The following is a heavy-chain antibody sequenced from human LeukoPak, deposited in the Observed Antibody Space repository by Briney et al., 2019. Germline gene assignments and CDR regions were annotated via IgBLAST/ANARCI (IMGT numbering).Heavy chain of an antibody. V-gene: IGHV4-34*01. D-gene: IGHD1-26*01. Sequence: SEALSLTCTVYGGSFSGYYWSWIRQPPGKGLEWIGEINHSGSTNYNPSLKSRVTISVDTSKNQFSLKLSSVTAADTAVYYCARGRWELRFDNWGQGTLATVSS. J-gene: IGHJ4*02. CDR3: ARGRWELRFDN. CDR2: INHSGST. CDR1: GGSFSGYY.